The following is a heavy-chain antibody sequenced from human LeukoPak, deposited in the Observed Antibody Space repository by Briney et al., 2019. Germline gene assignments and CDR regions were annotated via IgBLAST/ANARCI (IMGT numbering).Heavy chain of an antibody. CDR1: GGSISSYY. Sequence: SETLSLTCTVPGGSISSYYWSWIRQPAGKGLEWIGRIFSSGSTNYNPSLKSRVTMSVDTSKNQFSLNLNSVTAADTAVYYCARSGYCGSTSCLRFRFDPWGQGTLVIVSS. V-gene: IGHV4-4*07. CDR3: ARSGYCGSTSCLRFRFDP. CDR2: IFSSGST. J-gene: IGHJ5*02. D-gene: IGHD2-2*03.